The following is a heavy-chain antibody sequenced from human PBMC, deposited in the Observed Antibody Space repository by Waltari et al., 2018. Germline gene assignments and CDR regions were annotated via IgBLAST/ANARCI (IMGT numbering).Heavy chain of an antibody. J-gene: IGHJ3*02. CDR2: FYYSGST. CDR1: GASISSSNYY. D-gene: IGHD3-10*01. CDR3: ARPRGGCLCDGFDI. Sequence: QLQLQESGPGLVKPSETLSLTCTVSGASISSSNYYWGWIRQPPGKGLEWIGSFYYSGSTHDNPPRKSRGTISVDASKSQFSLKLSSVTAADTALYYCARPRGGCLCDGFDIWGQGTMVTVSS. V-gene: IGHV4-39*01.